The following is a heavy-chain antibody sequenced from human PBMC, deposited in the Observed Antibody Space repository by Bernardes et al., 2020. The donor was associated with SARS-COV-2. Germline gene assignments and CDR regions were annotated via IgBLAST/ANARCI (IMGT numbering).Heavy chain of an antibody. CDR2: ISGSVGTT. CDR3: AKFLAGSSPHRTGATNYFDY. J-gene: IGHJ4*02. CDR1: GFSFSSYA. Sequence: GGSLRVWCVSSGFSFSSYAMSWVQKVPGKGLEWVSSISGSVGTTFYADSVKGRFTISRDNSKNTLYLRMKSLSAEDTAVYYCAKFLAGSSPHRTGATNYFDYWGQGTLVTVSS. V-gene: IGHV3-23*01. D-gene: IGHD1-26*01.